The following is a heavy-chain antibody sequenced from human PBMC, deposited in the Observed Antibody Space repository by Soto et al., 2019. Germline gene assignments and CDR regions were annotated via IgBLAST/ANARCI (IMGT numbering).Heavy chain of an antibody. CDR1: GFTFSSYS. Sequence: GGSLRLSCAASGFTFSSYSMNWVRQAPGKGLEWVSSISSSSSYIYYADSVKGRFTISRDNAKNSLYLQMNSLRAEDTAVYYCARDWAAATMYYYYGMDVWGQGTTVTVSS. CDR3: ARDWAAATMYYYYGMDV. V-gene: IGHV3-21*04. CDR2: ISSSSSYI. D-gene: IGHD2-15*01. J-gene: IGHJ6*02.